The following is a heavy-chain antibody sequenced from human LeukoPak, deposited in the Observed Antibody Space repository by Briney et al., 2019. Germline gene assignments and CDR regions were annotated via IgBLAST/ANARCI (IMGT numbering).Heavy chain of an antibody. V-gene: IGHV5-51*01. CDR1: GYSFTSYW. CDR2: IYPGDSDT. Sequence: GESLKISCKGSGYSFTSYWIGWVRQMPGKGLEWMGIIYPGDSDTRYSPSFQGQVTISADKSISTAYLQWSSLKASDTATYYCARLRYCSGGSCYSSPAGEFDPWGQGTLVTVSS. CDR3: ARLRYCSGGSCYSSPAGEFDP. J-gene: IGHJ5*02. D-gene: IGHD2-15*01.